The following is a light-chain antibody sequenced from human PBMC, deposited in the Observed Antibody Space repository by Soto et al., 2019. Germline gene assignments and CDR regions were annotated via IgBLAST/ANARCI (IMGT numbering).Light chain of an antibody. CDR2: DAS. CDR1: QSVSSY. CDR3: QQRSNWPFT. J-gene: IGKJ4*01. Sequence: EIVLTQSPATRSLSPGERATLSCRASQSVSSYLVWYQQKPGQAPRLLIYDASNRATGIPARFSGSGSGTDFTLTISSLEPEDFAVYYCQQRSNWPFTFGGGTKVEIK. V-gene: IGKV3-11*01.